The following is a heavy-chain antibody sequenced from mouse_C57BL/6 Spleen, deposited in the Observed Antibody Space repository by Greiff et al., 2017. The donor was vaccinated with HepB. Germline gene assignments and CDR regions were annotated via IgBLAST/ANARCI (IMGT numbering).Heavy chain of an antibody. J-gene: IGHJ1*03. D-gene: IGHD2-12*01. CDR3: ARGDLLYRYFDV. CDR1: GYSITSGYY. V-gene: IGHV3-6*01. CDR2: ISYDGSN. Sequence: EVQLQQSGPGLVKPSQSLSLTCSVTGYSITSGYYWNWIRQFPGNKLEWMGYISYDGSNNYNPSLKNRISITRDTSKNQFFLKLNSVTTEDTATYYCARGDLLYRYFDVWGTGTTVTVSS.